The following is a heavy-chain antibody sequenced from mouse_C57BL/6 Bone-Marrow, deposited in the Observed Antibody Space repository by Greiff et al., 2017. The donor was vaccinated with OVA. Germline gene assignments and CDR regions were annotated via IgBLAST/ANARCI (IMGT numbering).Heavy chain of an antibody. V-gene: IGHV2-2*01. CDR3: TRNDGYYVYYFDY. J-gene: IGHJ2*01. CDR1: GFTLTSYG. D-gene: IGHD2-3*01. Sequence: QVQLQQSGPGLVQPSQSLSITCTVSGFTLTSYGVHWVRQSPGKGLEWLGVIWSGGSTDYNAAFISRLSISKDNSNSQVFFKMNILQADDTAIYYCTRNDGYYVYYFDYWGQSTTLTVSS. CDR2: IWSGGST.